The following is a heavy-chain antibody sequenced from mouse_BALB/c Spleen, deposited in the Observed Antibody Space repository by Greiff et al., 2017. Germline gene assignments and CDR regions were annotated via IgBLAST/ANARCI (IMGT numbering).Heavy chain of an antibody. D-gene: IGHD1-1*01. J-gene: IGHJ2*01. V-gene: IGHV14-4*02. CDR3: NACRDYGSPFDY. CDR2: IDPENGDT. Sequence: VQLQQSGAELVRSGASVKLSCTASGFNIKDYYMHWVKQRPEQGLEWIGWIDPENGDTEYAPKFQGKATMTADTSSNTAYLQLSSLTSEDTAVYYCNACRDYGSPFDYWGQGTTLTVSS. CDR1: GFNIKDYY.